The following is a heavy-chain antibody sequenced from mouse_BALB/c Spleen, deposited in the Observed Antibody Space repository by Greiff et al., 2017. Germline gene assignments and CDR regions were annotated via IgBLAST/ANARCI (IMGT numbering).Heavy chain of an antibody. V-gene: IGHV5-6-5*01. J-gene: IGHJ3*01. Sequence: EVMLVESGGGLVKPGGSLKLSCAASGFTFSSYAMSWVRQTPEKRLEWVASISSGGSTYYPDSVKGRFTISRDNARNILYLQMSSLRSEDTAMYYCARGHDYDGIAYWGQGTLVTVSA. CDR1: GFTFSSYA. D-gene: IGHD2-4*01. CDR3: ARGHDYDGIAY. CDR2: ISSGGST.